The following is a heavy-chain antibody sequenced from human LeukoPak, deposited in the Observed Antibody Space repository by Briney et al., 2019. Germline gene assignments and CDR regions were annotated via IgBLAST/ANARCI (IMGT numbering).Heavy chain of an antibody. CDR2: IIPILGIA. J-gene: IGHJ4*02. CDR1: GGTFSSYA. D-gene: IGHD3-22*01. V-gene: IGHV1-69*04. Sequence: GASVKVSCKASGGTFSSYAISWVRQAPGQGLEWMGRIIPILGIANYAQKFQGRVTITADKSTSTAYMELSSLRSEDTAVYYCARGASSGYFRYYFDYWGQGTLVTVSS. CDR3: ARGASSGYFRYYFDY.